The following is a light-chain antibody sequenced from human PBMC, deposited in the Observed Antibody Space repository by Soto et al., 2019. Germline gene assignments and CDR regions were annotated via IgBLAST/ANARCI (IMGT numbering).Light chain of an antibody. Sequence: QSALTQPASVSGSPGQSITISCTGTSSDVGGYNYVSCYHQHPRNAPKLMIYDVSNRPSGVSNGFSGSKSGNTASLTISGLQAADEADYYCSSYTGSSTLEVFGGGTKLTVL. CDR1: SSDVGGYNY. V-gene: IGLV2-14*01. CDR3: SSYTGSSTLEV. CDR2: DVS. J-gene: IGLJ2*01.